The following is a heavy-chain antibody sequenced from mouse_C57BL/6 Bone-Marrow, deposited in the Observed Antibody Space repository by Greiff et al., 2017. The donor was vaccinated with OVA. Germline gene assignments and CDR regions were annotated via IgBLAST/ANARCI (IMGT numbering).Heavy chain of an antibody. Sequence: EVKVVESGGGLVKPGGSLKLSCAASGFTFSSYAMSWVRQTPEKRLEWVATISDGGSYTYYPDNVKGRFTISRDNAKNNLYLQMSHLKSEDTAMYYCARQLSYAMDYWGQGTSVTVSS. CDR3: ARQLSYAMDY. J-gene: IGHJ4*01. CDR1: GFTFSSYA. V-gene: IGHV5-4*03. CDR2: ISDGGSYT.